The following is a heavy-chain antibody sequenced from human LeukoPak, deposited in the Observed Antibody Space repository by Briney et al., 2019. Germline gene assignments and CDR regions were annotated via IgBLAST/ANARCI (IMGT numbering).Heavy chain of an antibody. CDR2: IYYSGST. D-gene: IGHD3-3*01. J-gene: IGHJ3*02. CDR1: GGSINSYY. Sequence: SETLSLTCTVSGGSINSYYWSWIRQPPGKGLEWIGYIYYSGSTNYNPSLKSRVTISVDTSKNQFSLKLSSATAADTAVYYCARRDDFWSGYAFDIWGQGTMVTVSS. V-gene: IGHV4-59*01. CDR3: ARRDDFWSGYAFDI.